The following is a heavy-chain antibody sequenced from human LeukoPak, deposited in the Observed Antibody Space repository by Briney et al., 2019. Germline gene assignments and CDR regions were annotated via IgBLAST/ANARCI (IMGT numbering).Heavy chain of an antibody. Sequence: PSETLSLTCTVSGGSISSYYWSWLRQPPGKGLEWIGHIYGSGSTNYNPSLKTRVTLSADTSTNPFSLKLSSVTAADTAVYYCAREGTSGTHLNWFDPWGEGTLVTVSS. V-gene: IGHV4-59*01. J-gene: IGHJ5*02. CDR3: AREGTSGTHLNWFDP. CDR1: GGSISSYY. CDR2: IYGSGST. D-gene: IGHD1-1*01.